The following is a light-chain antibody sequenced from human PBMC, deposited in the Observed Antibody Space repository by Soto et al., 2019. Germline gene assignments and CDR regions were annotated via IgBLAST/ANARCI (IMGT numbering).Light chain of an antibody. J-gene: IGKJ1*01. Sequence: EIVLTQSPATLSLSPGERATLSCRASQSVSSYLAWYQQKPGQAPRLLIYDASNRATGIPARFSGSGSGPDFYINIHRPEPEDFAVHSCQPRSTWPPWTFGQGTKVEIK. V-gene: IGKV3-11*01. CDR3: QPRSTWPPWT. CDR2: DAS. CDR1: QSVSSY.